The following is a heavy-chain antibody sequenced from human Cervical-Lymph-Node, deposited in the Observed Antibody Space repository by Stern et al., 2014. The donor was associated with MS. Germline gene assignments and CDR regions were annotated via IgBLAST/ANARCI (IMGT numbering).Heavy chain of an antibody. CDR1: GGSISSGGYY. D-gene: IGHD6-13*01. CDR2: IYYSGST. J-gene: IGHJ4*02. Sequence: QLQLQESGPGLVKPSQTLSLTCTVSGGSISSGGYYWSWIRQHPGKGLEWIGDIYYSGSTYYNPSLKSRVTISVDTSKNQFSLKLSSVTAADTAVYYCARVDSSSWDFDYWGQGTLVTVSS. CDR3: ARVDSSSWDFDY. V-gene: IGHV4-31*03.